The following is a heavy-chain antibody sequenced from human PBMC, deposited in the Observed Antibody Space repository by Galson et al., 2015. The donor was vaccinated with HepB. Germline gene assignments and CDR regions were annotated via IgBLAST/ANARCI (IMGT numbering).Heavy chain of an antibody. CDR3: ARALGYCSSTSCYLPDY. J-gene: IGHJ4*02. CDR1: GYTFTSYG. Sequence: SVKVSCKASGYTFTSYGISWVRQAPGQGLEWMGWISAYNGNTNYAQKLQGRVTMTTDTSTSTAYLELRSLRSDDTAVYYCARALGYCSSTSCYLPDYWGQGTLVTVSS. CDR2: ISAYNGNT. V-gene: IGHV1-18*01. D-gene: IGHD2-2*01.